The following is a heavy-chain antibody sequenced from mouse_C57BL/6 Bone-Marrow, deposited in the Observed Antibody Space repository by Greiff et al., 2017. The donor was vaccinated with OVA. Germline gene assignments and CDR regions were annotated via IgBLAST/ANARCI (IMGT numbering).Heavy chain of an antibody. J-gene: IGHJ2*01. V-gene: IGHV1-55*01. Sequence: VQLQQSGAELVKPGASVKLSCKASGYTFTSYWITWVKQRPGQGLEWIGDIYPGSGSTNYNEKFKSKATLTVDTSSSTAYMQLSSLTSEDSAVYCCARSIHLRLSFGYWGQGTTLTVAS. D-gene: IGHD1-2*01. CDR3: ARSIHLRLSFGY. CDR1: GYTFTSYW. CDR2: IYPGSGST.